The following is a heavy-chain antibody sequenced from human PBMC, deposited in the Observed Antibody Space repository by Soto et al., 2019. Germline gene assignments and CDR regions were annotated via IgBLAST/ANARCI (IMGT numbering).Heavy chain of an antibody. V-gene: IGHV1-69*13. CDR1: GGTFSSYA. D-gene: IGHD3-10*01. CDR2: IIPIFGTA. CDR3: ARERTPGSGSPFDY. Sequence: SVKVSCKASGGTFSSYATSWVRQAPGQGLEWMGGIIPIFGTANYAQKFQGRVTITADESTSAAYMELSSLRSEDTAVYYCARERTPGSGSPFDYWGQGTLVTVSS. J-gene: IGHJ4*02.